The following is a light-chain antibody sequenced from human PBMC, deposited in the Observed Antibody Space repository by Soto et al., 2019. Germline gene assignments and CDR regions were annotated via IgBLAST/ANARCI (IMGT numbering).Light chain of an antibody. V-gene: IGLV2-14*01. CDR1: SSDIGGFYY. CDR2: QVS. CDR3: SSYSCSSTLYV. Sequence: QSVLTQPASVSGSPGQSITISCTGTSSDIGGFYYVSWYQHHPGKDPKLMIYQVSNRPSGVSNRFSGSKSGNTASLTISGLQAEDESDYFCSSYSCSSTLYVFGAGTRSPS. J-gene: IGLJ1*01.